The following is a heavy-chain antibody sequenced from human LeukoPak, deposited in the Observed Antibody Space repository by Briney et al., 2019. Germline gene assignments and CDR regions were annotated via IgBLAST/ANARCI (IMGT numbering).Heavy chain of an antibody. J-gene: IGHJ6*03. CDR2: INPNSGGT. V-gene: IGHV1-2*02. Sequence: EASVKVSCKASGYTFTGYYMHWVRQAPGQGLEWMGWINPNSGGTNYAQKFQGRVTMTRDTSISTAYMELTRLRSDDTAVYYCARHPKYYYYMDVWGKGTTVTISS. CDR3: ARHPKYYYYMDV. CDR1: GYTFTGYY.